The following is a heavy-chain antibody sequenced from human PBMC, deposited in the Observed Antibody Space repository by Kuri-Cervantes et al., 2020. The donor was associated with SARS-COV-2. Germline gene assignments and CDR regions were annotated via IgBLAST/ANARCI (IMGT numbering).Heavy chain of an antibody. J-gene: IGHJ6*03. Sequence: SETLSLTCAVSGYSISSGYYWGWIRQPPGKGLEWIGSIYHSGSAYYNPSLKSRVTISVDTSENQFSLKLSSVTAADTAVYYCARHSPRSSYYYYYMDVWGKGTTVTVSS. CDR3: ARHSPRSSYYYYYMDV. CDR2: IYHSGSA. V-gene: IGHV4-38-2*01. CDR1: GYSISSGYY.